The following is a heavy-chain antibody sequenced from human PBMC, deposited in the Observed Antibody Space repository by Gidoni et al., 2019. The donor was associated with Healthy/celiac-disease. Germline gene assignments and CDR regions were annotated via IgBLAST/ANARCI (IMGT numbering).Heavy chain of an antibody. D-gene: IGHD6-13*01. Sequence: QVQLVESGGGVVQLENSLILSCAASGFPFSRYRILWVRQAPGKRLEWVAVIWYDGSNKYYADAVKGRFTISRDNSNNRLYLQMNSLRAEDTAVYYCARDRVAAAGTVGALIDYWGQGTLVTVSS. V-gene: IGHV3-33*08. J-gene: IGHJ4*02. CDR3: ARDRVAAAGTVGALIDY. CDR1: GFPFSRYR. CDR2: IWYDGSNK.